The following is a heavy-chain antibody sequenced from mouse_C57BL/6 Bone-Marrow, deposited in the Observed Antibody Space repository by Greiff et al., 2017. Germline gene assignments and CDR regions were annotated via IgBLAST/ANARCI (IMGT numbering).Heavy chain of an antibody. CDR2: ISSGGSYT. CDR3: ARLFQFAY. CDR1: GFTFSSYG. V-gene: IGHV5-6*01. Sequence: EVPVVESGGDLVKPGGSLKLSCAASGFTFSSYGMSWVRQTPDTRLEWVATISSGGSYTYYPDSVKGRFTISRDNAKNTLYLQMSSLKSEDTAMYYCARLFQFAYWGQGTLVTVSA. J-gene: IGHJ3*01.